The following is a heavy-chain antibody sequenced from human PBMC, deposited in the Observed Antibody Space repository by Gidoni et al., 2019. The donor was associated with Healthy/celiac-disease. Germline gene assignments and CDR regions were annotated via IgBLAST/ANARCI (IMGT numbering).Heavy chain of an antibody. D-gene: IGHD3-22*01. CDR2: ISYDGSNK. CDR3: AKGPYYYDSSGYYYALGY. J-gene: IGHJ4*02. CDR1: GFTFSTYG. V-gene: IGHV3-30*18. Sequence: QVQLVESGGGVVQPGRSLRLSCAAPGFTFSTYGMHWVRQAPGKGLEWVAVISYDGSNKYYADSVKGRFTISRDNSKNTLYLQMNSLRAEDTAVYYCAKGPYYYDSSGYYYALGYWGQGTLVTVSS.